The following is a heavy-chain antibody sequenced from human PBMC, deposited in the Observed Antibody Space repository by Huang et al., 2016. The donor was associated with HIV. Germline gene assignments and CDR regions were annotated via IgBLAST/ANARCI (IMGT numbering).Heavy chain of an antibody. J-gene: IGHJ1*01. V-gene: IGHV1-2*02. Sequence: QVQLVQSGAEVKVPGASVKVYCKASGYTFTGYYLHWVRQAPGQGLEWMRWNNPDNGGTDHAQKLQGRVTMTRDTSISTAYMELRRLRPDDAAVYYCARVDLGFSSDWSNIYFQHWGQGTLVTVSS. CDR1: GYTFTGYY. D-gene: IGHD6-19*01. CDR2: NNPDNGGT. CDR3: ARVDLGFSSDWSNIYFQH.